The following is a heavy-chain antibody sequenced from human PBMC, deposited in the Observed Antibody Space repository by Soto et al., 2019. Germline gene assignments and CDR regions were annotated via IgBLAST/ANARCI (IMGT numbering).Heavy chain of an antibody. CDR2: IIPIFGTA. CDR1: GYTFTSYA. D-gene: IGHD3-22*01. V-gene: IGHV1-69*13. Sequence: SVKVSCKASGYTFTSYAISWVRQAPGQGLEWMGGIIPIFGTANYAQKFQGRVTITADESTSTAYMELSSLRSEDTAVYYCARGTHDYYYDSSGYYFPLDYWGQGTLVTVSS. CDR3: ARGTHDYYYDSSGYYFPLDY. J-gene: IGHJ4*02.